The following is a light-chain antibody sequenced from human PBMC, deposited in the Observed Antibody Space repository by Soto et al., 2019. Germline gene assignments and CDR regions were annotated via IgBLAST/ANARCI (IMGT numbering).Light chain of an antibody. CDR2: AAV. Sequence: DIPMTQSPSSLSASIGDRVTITSRASQNISNYLNWYQQKPGKAPKLLIYAAVSLQNGVPSRFSGSGSGTDFTLTISSLQPEDFATYYCQQSDSIFRTFGQGTKVEVK. V-gene: IGKV1-39*01. J-gene: IGKJ1*01. CDR1: QNISNY. CDR3: QQSDSIFRT.